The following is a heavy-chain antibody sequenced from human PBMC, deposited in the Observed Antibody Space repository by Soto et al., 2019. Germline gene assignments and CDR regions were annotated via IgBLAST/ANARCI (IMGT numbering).Heavy chain of an antibody. V-gene: IGHV5-51*01. CDR2: IYPGDSDT. D-gene: IGHD3-3*01. Sequence: GESLKISCKGSGYSFTSYWIGWVRQMPGKGLEWMGIIYPGDSDTRYSPSFQGQVTISADKSISTAYLQWSSLKASDTAMYYCARRAMDYDFWSGPVFNWFDPWGQGTLVTVSS. CDR3: ARRAMDYDFWSGPVFNWFDP. J-gene: IGHJ5*02. CDR1: GYSFTSYW.